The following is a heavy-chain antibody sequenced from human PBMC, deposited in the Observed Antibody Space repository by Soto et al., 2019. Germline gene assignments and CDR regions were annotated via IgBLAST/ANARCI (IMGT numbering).Heavy chain of an antibody. D-gene: IGHD5-12*01. Sequence: PSETLSLTCTVSGGSISSSSYYWGWIRQPPGKGLEWIGSIYYSGSTYYNPSLKSRVTISVDTSKNQFSLKLSSVTAADTAVYYCASMERGYSGYDPPRYFDYWGQGTLVTSPQ. V-gene: IGHV4-39*01. CDR3: ASMERGYSGYDPPRYFDY. CDR2: IYYSGST. CDR1: GGSISSSSYY. J-gene: IGHJ4*02.